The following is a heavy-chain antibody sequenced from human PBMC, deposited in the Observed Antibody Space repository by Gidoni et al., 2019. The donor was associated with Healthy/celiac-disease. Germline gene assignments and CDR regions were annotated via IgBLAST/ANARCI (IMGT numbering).Heavy chain of an antibody. J-gene: IGHJ4*02. CDR2: IKSKTDGGKT. V-gene: IGHV3-15*01. D-gene: IGHD2-21*02. Sequence: EVHLVESGGGLVKPGGSLRLSCAASGFTFSNAWMSWVRQAPGKGLEWVGRIKSKTDGGKTDYAAPVKGRFTISRDDSKNTLYLQMNSLKTEDTAVYYCTTDLWVTGPFDYWGQGTLVTVSS. CDR1: GFTFSNAW. CDR3: TTDLWVTGPFDY.